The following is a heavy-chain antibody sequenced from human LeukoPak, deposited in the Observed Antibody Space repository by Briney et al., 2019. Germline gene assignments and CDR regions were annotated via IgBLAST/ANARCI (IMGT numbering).Heavy chain of an antibody. D-gene: IGHD3-10*01. J-gene: IGHJ4*02. V-gene: IGHV3-23*01. CDR3: AKEGPIVRDFDY. CDR1: GCTFSTYA. Sequence: GGSLRLSCAASGCTFSTYAMSWGRQAPRKGLGRVSAISGSGGGTYYADSVKSRFTISTDNSKNTLYRQRNSLMAENTAVYYCAKEGPIVRDFDYWGQRTLLTVSS. CDR2: ISGSGGGT.